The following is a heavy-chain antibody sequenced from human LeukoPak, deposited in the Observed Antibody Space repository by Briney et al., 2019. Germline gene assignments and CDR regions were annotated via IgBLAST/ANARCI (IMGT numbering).Heavy chain of an antibody. CDR1: GGSISSYY. D-gene: IGHD4-17*01. CDR2: IYYTGTT. Sequence: PSETLSLTCTVSGGSISSYYWSWIRQPPGKGLEWIGYIYYTGTTNYNPSLKSRVTISVDTSKNQFSLKVSFESTDHGELRFDYWGQGTLVTVSS. J-gene: IGHJ4*02. V-gene: IGHV4-59*01. CDR3: Y.